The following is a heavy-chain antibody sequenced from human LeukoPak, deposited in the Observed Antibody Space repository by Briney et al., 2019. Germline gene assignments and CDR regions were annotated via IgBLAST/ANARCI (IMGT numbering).Heavy chain of an antibody. Sequence: ASVKVSRKASGYTFTGYYMHWVRQAPGQGLEWMGWINPNSGGTEYAQKFQGRVTMTRDTSISTAYMELSRLRSDDTAVYYCARAGLLEWLLYAYWGQGTLVTVSS. D-gene: IGHD3-3*01. V-gene: IGHV1-2*02. CDR1: GYTFTGYY. J-gene: IGHJ4*02. CDR3: ARAGLLEWLLYAY. CDR2: INPNSGGT.